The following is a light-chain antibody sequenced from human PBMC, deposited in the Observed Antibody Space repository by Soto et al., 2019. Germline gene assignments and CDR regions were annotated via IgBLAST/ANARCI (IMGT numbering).Light chain of an antibody. CDR1: TGAVTSDHF. CDR3: LLYDGGVRV. CDR2: STR. Sequence: QAVVTQEPSLTVSPGGTVTLTCASSTGAVTSDHFPYWFQQRAGQTPRPLIYSTRNKHSWTPARFSGSLLGGKAALTLSGVQPEDEADYYCLLYDGGVRVFGVGTKLTAL. J-gene: IGLJ3*02. V-gene: IGLV7-43*01.